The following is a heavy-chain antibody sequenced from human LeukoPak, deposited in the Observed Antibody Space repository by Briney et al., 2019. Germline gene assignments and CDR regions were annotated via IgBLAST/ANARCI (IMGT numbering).Heavy chain of an antibody. J-gene: IGHJ6*03. CDR3: ARGDGWLRDAWAYYYYYYMDV. D-gene: IGHD5-12*01. CDR1: GFTFSSCA. Sequence: PGGSLRLSCAASGFTFSSCAMHWVRQAPGKGLEWVAVISYDGSNKYYADSVKGRFTISRDNSKNSLYLQMNSLRAEDTAVYYCARGDGWLRDAWAYYYYYYMDVWGKGTTVTVSS. V-gene: IGHV3-30*04. CDR2: ISYDGSNK.